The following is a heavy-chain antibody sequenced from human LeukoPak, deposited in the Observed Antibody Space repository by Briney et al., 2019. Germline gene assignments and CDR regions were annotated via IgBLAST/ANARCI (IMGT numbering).Heavy chain of an antibody. CDR3: ARAVGSRRWFDP. CDR2: ISGSGGST. V-gene: IGHV3-23*01. CDR1: GFTFSSYA. D-gene: IGHD6-13*01. Sequence: PGGSLRLSCAASGFTFSSYAMSWVRQAPGKGLEWVSAISGSGGSTYYADSVKGRFTISRGNSKNTLYLQMNSLRAEDTAVYYCARAVGSRRWFDPWGQGTLVTVSS. J-gene: IGHJ5*02.